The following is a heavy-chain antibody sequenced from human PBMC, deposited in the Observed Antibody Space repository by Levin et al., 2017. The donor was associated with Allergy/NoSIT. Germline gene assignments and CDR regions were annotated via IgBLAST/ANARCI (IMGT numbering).Heavy chain of an antibody. V-gene: IGHV3-7*01. D-gene: IGHD3-16*01. CDR3: ARDRGDYVWGSYRSDVDY. Sequence: LSLTCAASGFTFSSYWMSWVRQAPGKGLEWVANIKQDGSEKYYVDSVKGRFTISRDNAKNSLYLQMNSLRAEDTAVYYCARDRGDYVWGSYRSDVDYWGQGTLVTVSS. J-gene: IGHJ4*02. CDR2: IKQDGSEK. CDR1: GFTFSSYW.